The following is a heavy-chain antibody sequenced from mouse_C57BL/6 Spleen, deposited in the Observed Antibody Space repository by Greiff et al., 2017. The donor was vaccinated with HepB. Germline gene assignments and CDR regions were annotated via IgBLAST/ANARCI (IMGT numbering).Heavy chain of an antibody. CDR3: ARLYGKYWFAY. D-gene: IGHD2-1*01. J-gene: IGHJ3*01. CDR2: IDLEDGET. CDR1: GFNIKDYY. V-gene: IGHV14-2*01. Sequence: VQLQQSGAELVKPGASVKLSCTASGFNIKDYYMHWVKQRTEQGLEWIGRIDLEDGETKYAPKFQGKATITEDTSSNTAYLQLSSLTSEDTAVCDGARLYGKYWFAYWGQGTLVTVSA.